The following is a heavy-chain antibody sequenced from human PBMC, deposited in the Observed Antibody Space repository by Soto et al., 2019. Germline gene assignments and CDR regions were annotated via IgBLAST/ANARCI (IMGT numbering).Heavy chain of an antibody. J-gene: IGHJ4*02. Sequence: GASVKVSCKASGYTFTSYGISWVRQAPGQGLEWMGWISAYNGNTNYAQKLQGRVTMTTDTSTSTAYMELRSLRSDDTAVYYCARDLEAGIAAAGTSAYFDYWGQGTLVTVSS. CDR1: GYTFTSYG. CDR2: ISAYNGNT. D-gene: IGHD6-13*01. CDR3: ARDLEAGIAAAGTSAYFDY. V-gene: IGHV1-18*01.